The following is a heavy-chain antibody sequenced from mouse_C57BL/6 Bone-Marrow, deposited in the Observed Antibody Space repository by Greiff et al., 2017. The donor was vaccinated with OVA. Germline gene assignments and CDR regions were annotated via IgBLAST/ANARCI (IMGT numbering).Heavy chain of an antibody. Sequence: EVKVVESGGGLVKPGGSLKLSCAASGFTFSGYAMSWVRQTPEKRLEWVATISDGGSYTYYPDNVKGRFTISRDNAKNNLYLQMSHLKSEDTAMYYCARDEGNYYGSSYDYWGQGTTLTVSS. CDR3: ARDEGNYYGSSYDY. CDR1: GFTFSGYA. CDR2: ISDGGSYT. J-gene: IGHJ2*01. D-gene: IGHD1-1*01. V-gene: IGHV5-4*01.